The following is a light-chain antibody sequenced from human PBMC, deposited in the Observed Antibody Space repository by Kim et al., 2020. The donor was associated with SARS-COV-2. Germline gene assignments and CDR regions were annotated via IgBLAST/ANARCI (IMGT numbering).Light chain of an antibody. CDR2: RKN. Sequence: GQRVTISCSGSSSNIGSNIVNWYQQFPGTAPKRLINRKNQRPSGVPDRFSGSKSGTSASLAISGLQSEDEADYYCAAWDDSLNAWVFGGGTQLTVL. V-gene: IGLV1-44*01. CDR1: SSNIGSNI. CDR3: AAWDDSLNAWV. J-gene: IGLJ3*02.